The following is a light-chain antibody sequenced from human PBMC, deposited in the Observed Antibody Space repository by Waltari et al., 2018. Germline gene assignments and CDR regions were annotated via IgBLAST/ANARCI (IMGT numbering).Light chain of an antibody. CDR1: NSDVGRYNY. CDR2: EVT. V-gene: IGLV2-14*01. Sequence: QSALTQPASVSGSPGQSITISCPGTNSDVGRYNYVSWYQQHPGKAPKLMIYEVTNRPSGLSNRFSGSKSGNTASLTITELQAEDEADYYCSSYAGNDLVIFGGGTKLTVL. CDR3: SSYAGNDLVI. J-gene: IGLJ2*01.